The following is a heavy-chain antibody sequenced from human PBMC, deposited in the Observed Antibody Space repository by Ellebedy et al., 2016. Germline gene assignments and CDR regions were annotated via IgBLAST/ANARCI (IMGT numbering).Heavy chain of an antibody. J-gene: IGHJ4*02. Sequence: GESLKISCAASGFTVSTNYMKWVRQAPGKGLEWVSAIFSDGNTYYADSVKGRFSISRDNSKNTLYLQMNSLRAEDTAVYYCARDATRAMVRAVSNADYWGQGTLVTVSS. CDR1: GFTVSTNY. D-gene: IGHD3-10*01. V-gene: IGHV3-53*01. CDR3: ARDATRAMVRAVSNADY. CDR2: IFSDGNT.